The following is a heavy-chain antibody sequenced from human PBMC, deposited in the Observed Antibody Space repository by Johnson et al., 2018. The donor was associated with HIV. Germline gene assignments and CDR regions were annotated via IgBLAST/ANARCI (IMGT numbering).Heavy chain of an antibody. D-gene: IGHD3-22*01. CDR1: GFSFSDYY. V-gene: IGHV3-11*01. CDR3: ARDGMIEGTFDI. J-gene: IGHJ3*02. CDR2: ISSSGSTI. Sequence: QVQLVESGGGLVQPGRSLRLSCAASGFSFSDYYMSWIRQAPGKGLEWVSYISSSGSTIYYADSVVKGRFTISRDNAKNSLYLQMNSLRAEDTAVYYCARDGMIEGTFDIWGQGTMVTVSS.